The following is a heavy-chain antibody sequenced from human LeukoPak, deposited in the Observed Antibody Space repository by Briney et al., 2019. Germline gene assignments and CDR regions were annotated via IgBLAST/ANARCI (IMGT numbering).Heavy chain of an antibody. Sequence: SETLSLTCTVSGGSISSYYWSWIRQPPGKGLEGIGYIYYSGSTNYNPSLKRRVTISVDTSKNQFSLKLSSVTAADTAVYYCARHAPYGSGSDDAFDIWGQGTMVTVSS. CDR2: IYYSGST. CDR1: GGSISSYY. J-gene: IGHJ3*02. V-gene: IGHV4-59*01. D-gene: IGHD3-10*01. CDR3: ARHAPYGSGSDDAFDI.